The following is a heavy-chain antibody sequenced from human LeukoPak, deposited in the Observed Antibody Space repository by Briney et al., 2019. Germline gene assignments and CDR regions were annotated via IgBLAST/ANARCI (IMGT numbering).Heavy chain of an antibody. J-gene: IGHJ4*02. D-gene: IGHD2-15*01. CDR2: ISTSGSST. V-gene: IGHV3-11*03. Sequence: PGGSLRLSCAASGFTFSDFYMTWIRQAPGKGLEWVSYISTSGSSTNYADSLKGRFTISRDNAKKSLYLQMNTLRGDDTAAYYCARLGGWSFDYWGQGTLVTVSS. CDR3: ARLGGWSFDY. CDR1: GFTFSDFY.